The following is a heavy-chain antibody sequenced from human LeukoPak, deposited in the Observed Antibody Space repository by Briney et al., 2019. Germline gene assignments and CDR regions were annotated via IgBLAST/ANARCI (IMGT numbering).Heavy chain of an antibody. D-gene: IGHD1-26*01. CDR1: GFTFSDYY. J-gene: IGHJ4*02. CDR2: ISSSSSYT. CDR3: ARDRSGATGVYYFDY. Sequence: GGSLRLSCAASGFTFSDYYMSWIRQAPGKGLEWVSYISSSSSYTNYADSVKGRFTISRDNAKNSLYLQMNSLRAEDTAVYYCARDRSGATGVYYFDYWGQRSLVTVSS. V-gene: IGHV3-11*05.